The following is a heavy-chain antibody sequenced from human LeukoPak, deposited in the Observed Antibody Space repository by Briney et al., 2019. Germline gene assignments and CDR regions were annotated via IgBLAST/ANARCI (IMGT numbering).Heavy chain of an antibody. D-gene: IGHD2-15*01. J-gene: IGHJ6*03. CDR3: ARDGYCSGSYCYGYYYYMDV. CDR2: VYYSGST. V-gene: IGHV4-59*01. CDR1: GGSIGTYY. Sequence: SETLSLTCTVSGGSIGTYYWSGIRQPPGKGLEWIGYVYYSGSTNYHPSLKSRVTISVDTSKNQFSLTLSSVTAADTAVYYCARDGYCSGSYCYGYYYYMDVWGTGTTVSVSS.